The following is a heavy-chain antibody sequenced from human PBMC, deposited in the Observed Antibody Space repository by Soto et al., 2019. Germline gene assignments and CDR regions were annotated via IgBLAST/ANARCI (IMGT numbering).Heavy chain of an antibody. Sequence: EVQLVESGGDLVKPGGCLRLSCAASGITFTNAWMSWVRQAPGKGLEWVGRIKSRVDGGAADYAAPVRGRFTISRDDSTDSRFLQMNNLEAEDTAVYYCATDPGDYEDFWGQGTLVTVS. CDR1: GITFTNAW. J-gene: IGHJ4*02. V-gene: IGHV3-15*01. D-gene: IGHD4-17*01. CDR3: ATDPGDYEDF. CDR2: IKSRVDGGAA.